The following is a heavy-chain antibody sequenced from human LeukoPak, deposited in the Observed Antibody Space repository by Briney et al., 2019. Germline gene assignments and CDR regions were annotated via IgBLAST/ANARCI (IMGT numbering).Heavy chain of an antibody. D-gene: IGHD3-10*01. J-gene: IGHJ5*02. CDR2: INHSGST. Sequence: SETLSLTCAVYGGSFSGYYWSWIRQPPGKGLEWIGEINHSGSTNYNPSLKSRVTISVDTSKNQFSLKLSSVTAADTAVYYCARGSRGITMVRGVRQNWFDPWAQGTLVTVSS. CDR3: ARGSRGITMVRGVRQNWFDP. CDR1: GGSFSGYY. V-gene: IGHV4-34*01.